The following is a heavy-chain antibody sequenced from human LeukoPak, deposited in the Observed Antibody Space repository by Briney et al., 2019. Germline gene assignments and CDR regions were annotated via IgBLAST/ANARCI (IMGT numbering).Heavy chain of an antibody. V-gene: IGHV3-21*01. CDR2: ISRSSSYI. D-gene: IGHD6-13*01. CDR1: GFTFSSYS. Sequence: GGSLRLSCAASGFTFSSYSMNWVRQAPGKGLEWVSSISRSSSYIYYADAVKGRFTIPRDNAKNSLYLQLNSLRAEDTAVYYCARDKTSYSSSWKEPYYFAYWGQGPLVTVSS. CDR3: ARDKTSYSSSWKEPYYFAY. J-gene: IGHJ4*02.